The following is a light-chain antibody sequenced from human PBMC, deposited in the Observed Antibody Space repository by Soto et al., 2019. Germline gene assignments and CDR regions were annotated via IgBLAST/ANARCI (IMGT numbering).Light chain of an antibody. J-gene: IGKJ4*01. Sequence: EIVLTQSPSTLSVSTGERATLSCRASQSVGSNLAWYQEKPAQAPRLLLYGASTRATGIPARFRGTWSVTKFTLPISSLQSEDFTVYYCQQYNNWPPLTFGGRTKVNIK. CDR3: QQYNNWPPLT. CDR1: QSVGSN. V-gene: IGKV3-15*01. CDR2: GAS.